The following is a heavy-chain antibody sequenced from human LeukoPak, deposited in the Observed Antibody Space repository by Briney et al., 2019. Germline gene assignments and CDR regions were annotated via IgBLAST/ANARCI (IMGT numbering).Heavy chain of an antibody. V-gene: IGHV3-30*18. D-gene: IGHD3-3*01. CDR2: ISYDGSNK. Sequence: GGSLRLSCAASGFTFSSYGMHWVRQAPGKGLEWVAVISYDGSNKYYADSVKGRFTISRDNSKNTLYLQMNSLRAEDTAVYYCAKTPHNTIFGVESPSAFDIWGQGTMVTVSS. J-gene: IGHJ3*02. CDR3: AKTPHNTIFGVESPSAFDI. CDR1: GFTFSSYG.